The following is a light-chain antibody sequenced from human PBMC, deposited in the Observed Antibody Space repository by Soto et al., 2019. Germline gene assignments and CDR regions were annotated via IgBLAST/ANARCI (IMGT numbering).Light chain of an antibody. CDR3: QQYNGWPRT. Sequence: EIVMTQSPATLSVSPGETATLSCRASQRVGINLAWYQQKPGQAPRLLIYSASTRASGIPDRFSGSVSGTEFTLTISSLQSEDFAFFYCQQYNGWPRTFGQGTKVEIK. V-gene: IGKV3-15*01. CDR2: SAS. J-gene: IGKJ1*01. CDR1: QRVGIN.